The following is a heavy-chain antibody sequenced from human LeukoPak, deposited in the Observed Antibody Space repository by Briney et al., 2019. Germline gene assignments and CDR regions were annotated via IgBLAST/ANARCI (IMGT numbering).Heavy chain of an antibody. D-gene: IGHD2-21*01. CDR2: ISDSGVST. CDR1: GNTLSNYG. Sequence: GGSLRLSCAVSGNTLSNYGMSWVRQSPGKGLEWVAGISDSGVSTKYADSVKGRFTIARDNRKNTLYLQMNSLRAEDTAVYFCAKRGVVIRVIVVGFHKEAYYFESWGQGALVTVSS. V-gene: IGHV3-23*01. J-gene: IGHJ4*02. CDR3: AKRGVVIRVIVVGFHKEAYYFES.